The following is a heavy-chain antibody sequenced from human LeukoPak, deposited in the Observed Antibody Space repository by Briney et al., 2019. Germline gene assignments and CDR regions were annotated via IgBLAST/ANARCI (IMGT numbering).Heavy chain of an antibody. CDR3: ATGYYYDSSGYRGAFDY. D-gene: IGHD3-22*01. CDR2: ISSSGSTI. CDR1: GFTFSDYY. Sequence: PGGSLRLSCAASGFTFSDYYMSWVRQAPGKGLEWVSYISSSGSTIYYADSVKGRFTISRDNAKNSLYLQMNSLRAEDTAVYYCATGYYYDSSGYRGAFDYWGQGTLVTVSS. V-gene: IGHV3-11*01. J-gene: IGHJ4*02.